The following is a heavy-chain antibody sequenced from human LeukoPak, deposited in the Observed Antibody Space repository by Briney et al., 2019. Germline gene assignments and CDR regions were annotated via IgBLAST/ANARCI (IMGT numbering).Heavy chain of an antibody. V-gene: IGHV3-30*03. CDR3: ARVGCSTSCYGFGYFYYYMDV. J-gene: IGHJ6*03. CDR2: ISYVGGSQ. D-gene: IGHD2-2*01. Sequence: GGSLRPSCAASGFTFSTYGMHWVRQAPGKGRGWGAVISYVGGSQYYADSVKSRFTVSRDNSKNTLYLQMNSLRAEDTAVYYCARVGCSTSCYGFGYFYYYMDVWGKGTTVTVSS. CDR1: GFTFSTYG.